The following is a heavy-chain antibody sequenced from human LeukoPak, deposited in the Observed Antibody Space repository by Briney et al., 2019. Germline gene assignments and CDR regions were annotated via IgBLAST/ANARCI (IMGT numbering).Heavy chain of an antibody. Sequence: GGSLRLSCAASGFTFSSFAMTWVRQAPGKGLEWVSTVSGSAGRTDYADSVKGRFTISRDNLKNTLYLQMNGLRAEDTAVYYCARVWGSYYYYMDVWGKGTTVTVSS. CDR2: VSGSAGRT. D-gene: IGHD3-16*01. J-gene: IGHJ6*03. CDR3: ARVWGSYYYYMDV. V-gene: IGHV3-23*01. CDR1: GFTFSSFA.